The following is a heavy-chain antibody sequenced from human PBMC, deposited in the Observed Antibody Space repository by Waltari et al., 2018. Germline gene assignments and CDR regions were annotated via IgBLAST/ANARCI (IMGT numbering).Heavy chain of an antibody. CDR1: GYSYIGYH. CDR2: ITPNSGGT. D-gene: IGHD6-19*01. Sequence: VQLVQSGAEVKKPGASVKVSCKASGYSYIGYHLHWLRQAPGQGPEWMGWITPNSGGTNYAQKFQGRVTMTRDTSISTVYMELTSLTSDDTAVYYCARDHSTGWYGLGFWGQGTLVTVSS. J-gene: IGHJ4*02. V-gene: IGHV1-2*02. CDR3: ARDHSTGWYGLGF.